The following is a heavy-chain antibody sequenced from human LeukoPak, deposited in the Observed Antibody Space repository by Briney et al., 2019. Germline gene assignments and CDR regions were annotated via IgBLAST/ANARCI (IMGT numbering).Heavy chain of an antibody. Sequence: SETLSLTCAVYGGSFSGYYWSWIRQPPGKGLEWIGEINHSGSTNYSPSLKSRVTISVDTSKNQFSLKLSSVTAADTAVYYCASLYDSSGYGSYHFDYWGQGTLVTVSS. V-gene: IGHV4-34*01. CDR3: ASLYDSSGYGSYHFDY. D-gene: IGHD3-22*01. J-gene: IGHJ4*02. CDR1: GGSFSGYY. CDR2: INHSGST.